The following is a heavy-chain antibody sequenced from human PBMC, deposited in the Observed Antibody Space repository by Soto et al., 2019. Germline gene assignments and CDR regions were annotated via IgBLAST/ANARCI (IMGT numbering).Heavy chain of an antibody. CDR3: ARENSVQAWLHHFDH. CDR1: GFSFSSFS. V-gene: IGHV3-48*03. Sequence: PGGSLILSCEASGFSFSSFSRNWVRQAPGRGLEWVSYISDDGASIYYADSLKGRFTISRDNAKNSLSLQMNNLRAEDTAVYYCARENSVQAWLHHFDHWGLGTLVTVSS. CDR2: ISDDGASI. J-gene: IGHJ4*02. D-gene: IGHD5-18*01.